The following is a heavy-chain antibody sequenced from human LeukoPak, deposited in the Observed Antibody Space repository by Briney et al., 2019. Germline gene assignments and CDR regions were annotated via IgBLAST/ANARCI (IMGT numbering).Heavy chain of an antibody. CDR2: IYYSGST. Sequence: SETLSLTCTVSGGSISSSSYYWGWIRQPPGKGLEWIGSIYYSGSTYYNPSLKSRVTISVDTSKNQFSLKLSSVTAADTVVYYCATGVPAAIDGWFDPWGQGTLVTVSS. CDR1: GGSISSSSYY. D-gene: IGHD2-2*01. CDR3: ATGVPAAIDGWFDP. V-gene: IGHV4-39*01. J-gene: IGHJ5*02.